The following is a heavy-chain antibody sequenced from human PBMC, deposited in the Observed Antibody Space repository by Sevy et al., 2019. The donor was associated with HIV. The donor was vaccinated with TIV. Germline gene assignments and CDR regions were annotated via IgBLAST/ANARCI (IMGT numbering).Heavy chain of an antibody. CDR1: GFTFSTYD. CDR3: ATSVSIFGGMDV. V-gene: IGHV3-48*02. CDR2: ISSSSSTI. J-gene: IGHJ6*02. D-gene: IGHD3-3*01. Sequence: GGSLRLSCAASGFTFSTYDIHWVRQAPGKGLEWVSYISSSSSTIYYADSVKGRFTISRDNAKNSLYLQMNSLRDEDTAVYYCATSVSIFGGMDVWGQGTTVTVSS.